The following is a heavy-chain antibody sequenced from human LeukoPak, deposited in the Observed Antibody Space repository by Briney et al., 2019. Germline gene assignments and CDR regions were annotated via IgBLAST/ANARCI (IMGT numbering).Heavy chain of an antibody. Sequence: GGSLRLSCAASGFIFSDDNMNWVRQAPGKGLEWVSAISGSGGSTYYADSVKGRFTISRDNSKNTLYLQMNSLRAEDTAVYYCAKMYSSSWYYYYGMDVWGQGTTVTVSS. CDR2: ISGSGGST. V-gene: IGHV3-23*01. CDR3: AKMYSSSWYYYYGMDV. J-gene: IGHJ6*02. D-gene: IGHD6-13*01. CDR1: GFIFSDDN.